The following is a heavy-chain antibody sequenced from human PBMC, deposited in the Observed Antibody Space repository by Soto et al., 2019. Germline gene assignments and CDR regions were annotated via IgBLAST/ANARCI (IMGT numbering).Heavy chain of an antibody. V-gene: IGHV1-46*01. CDR2: INPSGGTT. CDR3: ARCSHCIGGSSSDPAIDFDS. D-gene: IGHD2-15*01. CDR1: GYTFTDYY. Sequence: SVKVSCKASGYTFTDYYMHWVRQAPGQGLEWMGIINPSGGTTRYAQKFQGRVTMTRDTSTSTVYMEVSSLRSEDTALYYCARCSHCIGGSSSDPAIDFDSWGQGTLVSVSS. J-gene: IGHJ4*02.